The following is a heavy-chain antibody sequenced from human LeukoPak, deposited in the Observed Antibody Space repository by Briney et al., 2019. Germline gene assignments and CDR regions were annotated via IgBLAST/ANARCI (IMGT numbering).Heavy chain of an antibody. V-gene: IGHV3-53*01. CDR1: GFTVSSNY. J-gene: IGHJ2*01. Sequence: PGGSLRLSCAASGFTVSSNYMSWVRQAPGKGLEWVSVIYSGGTTYYADSVKGRFTISRDNSKNTLYLQMNSLRAEDTAVYYCARVGSSWPNRYFDLWGRGTLVTVSS. CDR2: IYSGGTT. D-gene: IGHD6-13*01. CDR3: ARVGSSWPNRYFDL.